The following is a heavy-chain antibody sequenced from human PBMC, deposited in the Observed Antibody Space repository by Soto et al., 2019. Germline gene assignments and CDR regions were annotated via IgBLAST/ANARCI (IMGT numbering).Heavy chain of an antibody. CDR1: GYSISGGSY. CDR2: IYHGGTT. CDR3: ARVHVMVVAGSTFDY. Sequence: SETLSLTCTVSGYSISGGSYWSWIRQPPGKGPEWIASIYHGGTTFYNPSLKSRITISVDTSNNQFSLKLTSVTAADTAVYYCARVHVMVVAGSTFDYWGHGTLVTVSS. J-gene: IGHJ4*01. D-gene: IGHD6-19*01. V-gene: IGHV4-38-2*02.